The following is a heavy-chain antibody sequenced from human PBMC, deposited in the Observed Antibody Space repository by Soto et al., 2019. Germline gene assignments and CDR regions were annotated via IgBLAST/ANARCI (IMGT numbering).Heavy chain of an antibody. Sequence: SETLSLTCAVYGGSLSGYFWSWVRQPPGKGLEWIGEINHSGSTNYNPSLKSRVTMSADTSKNHFSLRVSSVTAADTAVYYCASHLYSGESSGYYGYWGQGALVTVSS. V-gene: IGHV4-34*01. CDR2: INHSGST. D-gene: IGHD3-22*01. J-gene: IGHJ4*02. CDR3: ASHLYSGESSGYYGY. CDR1: GGSLSGYF.